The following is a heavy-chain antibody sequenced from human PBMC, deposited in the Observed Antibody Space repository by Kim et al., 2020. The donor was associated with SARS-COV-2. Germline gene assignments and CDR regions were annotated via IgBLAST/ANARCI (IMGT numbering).Heavy chain of an antibody. J-gene: IGHJ4*02. V-gene: IGHV4-4*06. Sequence: PPLKSRVTMAVDTSKNQFSLKLSSVTAADTAVYYWARGSGVAATTVDSWGQGTLVTVSS. D-gene: IGHD1-26*01. CDR3: ARGSGVAATTVDS.